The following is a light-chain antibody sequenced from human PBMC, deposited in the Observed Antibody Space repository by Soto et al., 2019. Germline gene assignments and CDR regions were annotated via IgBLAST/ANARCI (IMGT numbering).Light chain of an antibody. Sequence: DIQMTQSPSSLSASVGDRVTITCRASQSINTYLNWYQQKPGKAPNLLIYAASSLQSGVPSRFSGSGSGTDFTLTISSLQPEDFATYYCQQSYTTLYTFGQGTRLEIK. V-gene: IGKV1-39*01. J-gene: IGKJ2*01. CDR1: QSINTY. CDR3: QQSYTTLYT. CDR2: AAS.